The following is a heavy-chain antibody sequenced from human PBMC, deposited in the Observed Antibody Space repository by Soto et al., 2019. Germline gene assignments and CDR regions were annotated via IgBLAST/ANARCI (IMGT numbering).Heavy chain of an antibody. J-gene: IGHJ6*03. CDR1: GGTFSSYT. CDR2: IIPILGIA. D-gene: IGHD2-2*01. Sequence: QVQLVQSGAEVKKPGSSVKVSCKASGGTFSSYTISWVRQAPGQGLEWMGRIIPILGIANYAQKFQGRGTITADKATSTAYMELSSLRSDDTAVYYCARDATGYCSSTSCYAYYYYYYMDVWGKGTTVTVSS. CDR3: ARDATGYCSSTSCYAYYYYYYMDV. V-gene: IGHV1-69*08.